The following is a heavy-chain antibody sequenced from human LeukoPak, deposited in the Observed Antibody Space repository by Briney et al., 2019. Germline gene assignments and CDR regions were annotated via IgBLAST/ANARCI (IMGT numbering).Heavy chain of an antibody. J-gene: IGHJ4*02. D-gene: IGHD6-6*01. CDR1: GFTFNNYW. CDR2: IKQDGSEI. CDR3: ARIGYRSSSYDY. Sequence: PGGSLRLSCEASGFTFNNYWLSWVRQAPGKGLEWVANIKQDGSEINYADSAKGRLIISRDNAKNSIYLLMNSPRAEDTAVYYCARIGYRSSSYDYWGQGTLVTVSS. V-gene: IGHV3-7*01.